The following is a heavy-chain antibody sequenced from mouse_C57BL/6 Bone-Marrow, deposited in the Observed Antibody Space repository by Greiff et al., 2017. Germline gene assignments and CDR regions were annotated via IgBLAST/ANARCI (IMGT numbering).Heavy chain of an antibody. J-gene: IGHJ2*01. V-gene: IGHV5-6*01. CDR1: GFTFSSYG. D-gene: IGHD3-3*01. CDR2: ISSGGSYT. Sequence: EVKLVESGGDLVKPGGSLKLSCAASGFTFSSYGMSWVRQTPDKRLEWVATISSGGSYTYYPDSVKGRFTISRDNAKNTLYLQMSSLKSEDTAMYCCARGRGTNYWGQGTTLTVTA. CDR3: ARGRGTNY.